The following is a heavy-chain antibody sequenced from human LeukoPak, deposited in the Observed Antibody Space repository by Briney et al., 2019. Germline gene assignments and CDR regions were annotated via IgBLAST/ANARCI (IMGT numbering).Heavy chain of an antibody. CDR3: ARSRDGYTHFDY. CDR2: ISYDGSNK. Sequence: GSLRLSCAASGFTFSSYAMHWVRQAPGKGLEWVAVISYDGSNKYYADSVKGRFTISRDNSKNTLYLQMNSLRAEDTAVYYCARSRDGYTHFDYWGQGTLVTVSS. CDR1: GFTFSSYA. J-gene: IGHJ4*02. V-gene: IGHV3-30*04. D-gene: IGHD5-24*01.